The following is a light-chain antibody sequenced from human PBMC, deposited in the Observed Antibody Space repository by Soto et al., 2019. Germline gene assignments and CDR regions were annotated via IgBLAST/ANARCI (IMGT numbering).Light chain of an antibody. CDR2: GNS. V-gene: IGLV1-40*01. CDR3: HSYDSSLSGWV. CDR1: SSNIGAGYD. Sequence: QPVLTQPPSVSGAPGQRVTISCTGSSSNIGAGYDVHWYLQLPGTAPKLLIYGNSNRPSGVPDRFSGSKSGTSASLAITGLQAADEADYYCHSYDSSLSGWVFGGGTKLTVL. J-gene: IGLJ3*02.